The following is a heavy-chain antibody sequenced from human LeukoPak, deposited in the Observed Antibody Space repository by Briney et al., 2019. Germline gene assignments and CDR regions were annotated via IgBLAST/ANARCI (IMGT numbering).Heavy chain of an antibody. Sequence: GASVKVSCKASGYTFTRYYIYWVRQAPGQGLEWMGIINPSGGSTSYAQKFQGRVTMTRDMSTSTVYMELSSLRSEDTAVYYCARSTLIAGADDAFDIWGQGTMVTVSS. V-gene: IGHV1-46*01. J-gene: IGHJ3*02. CDR1: GYTFTRYY. D-gene: IGHD6-13*01. CDR2: INPSGGST. CDR3: ARSTLIAGADDAFDI.